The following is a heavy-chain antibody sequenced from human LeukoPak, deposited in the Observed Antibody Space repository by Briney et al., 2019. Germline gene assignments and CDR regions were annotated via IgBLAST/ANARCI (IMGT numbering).Heavy chain of an antibody. J-gene: IGHJ4*02. CDR1: GFTFSSYG. V-gene: IGHV3-30*18. CDR2: ISYDGINK. Sequence: GGSLRLSCAASGFTFSSYGMHWVRQAPGKGLEWVAVISYDGINKYYADSVKGRFTSSRDNSKNTLYLQMNSLRAEDTAVYYCAKADSYSSSSAFDYWGQGTLVTVSS. D-gene: IGHD6-6*01. CDR3: AKADSYSSSSAFDY.